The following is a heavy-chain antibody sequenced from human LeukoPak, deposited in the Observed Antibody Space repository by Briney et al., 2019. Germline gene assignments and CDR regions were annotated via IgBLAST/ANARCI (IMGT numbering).Heavy chain of an antibody. D-gene: IGHD6-13*01. V-gene: IGHV4-38-2*02. J-gene: IGHJ5*02. CDR2: IYRSGSA. CDR3: AREVIAAAINWFDP. CDR1: GYSISSGYY. Sequence: SETLSLTCTVSGYSISSGYYWGWIRQPPGEGLEWIGNIYRSGSAYYNPSLKSRVTISVDTSKNQFSLKLSSVTAVDTAVYYCAREVIAAAINWFDPWGQGTLVTVSS.